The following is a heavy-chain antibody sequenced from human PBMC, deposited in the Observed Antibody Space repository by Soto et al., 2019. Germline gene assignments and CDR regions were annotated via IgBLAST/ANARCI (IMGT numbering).Heavy chain of an antibody. CDR3: ARDRGTHSGSYSFWFDP. CDR1: GFTFSTYS. V-gene: IGHV3-21*01. D-gene: IGHD1-26*01. J-gene: IGHJ5*02. CDR2: ISSSSDYI. Sequence: GGSLRLSCAASGFTFSTYSMNWVRQAPGKGLEWVSSISSSSDYIYYADSVKGRFIISRDIAKNSLYLQMNSLRAEDTAVYYCARDRGTHSGSYSFWFDPWGQGTLVTVSS.